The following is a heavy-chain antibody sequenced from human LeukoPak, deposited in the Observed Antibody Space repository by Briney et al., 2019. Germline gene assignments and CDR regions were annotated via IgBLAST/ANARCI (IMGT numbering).Heavy chain of an antibody. CDR2: ISGSGGST. D-gene: IGHD6-13*01. CDR3: AKDRIWGAAAGTFSFDY. Sequence: HPGGSLRFSCAASGFTFSSYAMSWVRQAPGKGLEWVSAISGSGGSTYYADSVKGRFTISRDNSKNTLYLQMNSLRAEDTAVYYCAKDRIWGAAAGTFSFDYWGQGTLVTVSS. CDR1: GFTFSSYA. J-gene: IGHJ4*02. V-gene: IGHV3-23*01.